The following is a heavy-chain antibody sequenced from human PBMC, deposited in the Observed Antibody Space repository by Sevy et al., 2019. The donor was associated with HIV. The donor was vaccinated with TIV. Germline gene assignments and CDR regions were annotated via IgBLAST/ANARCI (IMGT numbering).Heavy chain of an antibody. Sequence: GGSLRLSCAASGFTFSSYAMHWVRQAPGKGLEWVAVISYDGSNKYYADSVKGRFTISRDNSKNTLYLQMNSLRAEDTAGYYCARDGGVVSSTSHDAFDIWGQGTMVTVSS. CDR1: GFTFSSYA. J-gene: IGHJ3*02. V-gene: IGHV3-30-3*01. CDR2: ISYDGSNK. D-gene: IGHD2-2*01. CDR3: ARDGGVVSSTSHDAFDI.